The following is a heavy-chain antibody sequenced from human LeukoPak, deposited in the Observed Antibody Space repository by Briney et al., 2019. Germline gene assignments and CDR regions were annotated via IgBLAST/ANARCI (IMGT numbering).Heavy chain of an antibody. CDR3: ARDYYDSSGYYYTWYFDL. V-gene: IGHV3-23*01. D-gene: IGHD3-22*01. CDR1: GFTFSSYA. CDR2: ISGSGGST. J-gene: IGHJ2*01. Sequence: PGGSLRLSCAASGFTFSSYAMSWVRQAPGKGLEWVSAISGSGGSTYYADSVKGRFTISRDNSKNTLYLQMNSLRAEDTALYHCARDYYDSSGYYYTWYFDLWGRGTLVTVSS.